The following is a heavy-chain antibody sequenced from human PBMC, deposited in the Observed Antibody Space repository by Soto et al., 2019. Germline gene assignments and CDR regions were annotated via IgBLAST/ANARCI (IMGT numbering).Heavy chain of an antibody. Sequence: QVQLVQSGAEVKKPGASVKVSCKASGYTFTSYDINWVRQATGQGLEWMGWMNPNSGNTGYAQKFQGRVTMTRNTSISTAYMELSSLRSEDTAVYYCARGPRYCSSTSCYRSVDYWGQGTLVTVSS. D-gene: IGHD2-2*01. CDR1: GYTFTSYD. CDR3: ARGPRYCSSTSCYRSVDY. V-gene: IGHV1-8*01. CDR2: MNPNSGNT. J-gene: IGHJ4*02.